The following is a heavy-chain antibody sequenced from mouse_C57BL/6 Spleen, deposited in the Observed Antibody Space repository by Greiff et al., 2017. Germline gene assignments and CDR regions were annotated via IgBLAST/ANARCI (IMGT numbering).Heavy chain of an antibody. CDR3: TRSAITTPRDYAMDY. D-gene: IGHD1-2*01. Sequence: QVQLKQSGAELVRPGASVTLSCKASGYTFTDYEMHWVKQTPVHGLEWIGAIDPETGGTAYNQKFKGKAILTADKSSSTAYMELRSLTSEDSAVYYCTRSAITTPRDYAMDYWGQGTSVTVSS. V-gene: IGHV1-15*01. CDR2: IDPETGGT. CDR1: GYTFTDYE. J-gene: IGHJ4*01.